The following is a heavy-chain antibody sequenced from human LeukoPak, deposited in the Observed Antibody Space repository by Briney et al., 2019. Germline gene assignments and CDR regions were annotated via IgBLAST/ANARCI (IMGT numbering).Heavy chain of an antibody. D-gene: IGHD6-6*01. CDR2: INPNSGGT. CDR1: GYTFTDYY. V-gene: IGHV1-2*02. Sequence: ASVTVSFKASGYTFTDYYMHWVRQAPGQGLEWMGWINPNSGGTNYAQKFQGRVTMTRDTSISTAYMELSRLRSDDTAVYYCARGGPRFGIAARLRSALDYWGQGTLVTVSS. CDR3: ARGGPRFGIAARLRSALDY. J-gene: IGHJ4*02.